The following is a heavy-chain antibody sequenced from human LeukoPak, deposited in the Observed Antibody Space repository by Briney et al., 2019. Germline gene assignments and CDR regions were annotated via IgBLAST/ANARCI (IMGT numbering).Heavy chain of an antibody. V-gene: IGHV3-30*18. J-gene: IGHJ4*02. CDR1: GFTFSSYG. CDR2: ISYDGSNK. D-gene: IGHD3-16*01. CDR3: AKRGSYDIKPIDY. Sequence: GRSLRLSCAASGFTFSSYGMHWVRQAPDKGLEWVAVISYDGSNKYYADSVKGRFTISRDNSKNTLYLQMNSLRAEDTAVYYCAKRGSYDIKPIDYWGQGTLVTVSS.